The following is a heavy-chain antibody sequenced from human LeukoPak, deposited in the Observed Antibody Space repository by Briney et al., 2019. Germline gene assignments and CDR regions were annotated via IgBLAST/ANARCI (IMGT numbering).Heavy chain of an antibody. Sequence: SSETLSLTCTVSGGSISNSNYYWGWIRQSPGKGLEWIGSIYYSGNTYYNPSLKGRVTISVDTSENQFSLILSSVTAADTAVYYCARTILPRWWFDPWGQGTLVTVSS. CDR3: ARTILPRWWFDP. J-gene: IGHJ5*02. CDR2: IYYSGNT. V-gene: IGHV4-39*01. CDR1: GGSISNSNYY. D-gene: IGHD2-21*01.